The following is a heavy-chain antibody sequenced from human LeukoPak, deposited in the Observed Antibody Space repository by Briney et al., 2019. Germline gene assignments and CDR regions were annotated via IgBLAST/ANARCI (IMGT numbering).Heavy chain of an antibody. CDR1: GFTVSSYG. J-gene: IGHJ6*02. Sequence: PGRSLRLSCAASGFTVSSYGMHWVCQAPGKGLEWVAVIWYDGSNKYYADSVKGRFTISRDNSKNTVYLQMNSLRADDTAAYYCARSSFGSHRQDGMDVWGQGTTVTVS. V-gene: IGHV3-33*01. CDR2: IWYDGSNK. CDR3: ARSSFGSHRQDGMDV. D-gene: IGHD1-26*01.